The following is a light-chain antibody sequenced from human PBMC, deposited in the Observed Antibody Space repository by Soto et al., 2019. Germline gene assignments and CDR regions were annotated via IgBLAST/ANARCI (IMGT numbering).Light chain of an antibody. CDR2: WAS. V-gene: IGKV4-1*01. Sequence: DILMTQSPDSLAVSLGERATINCRSSQSVLYSSNNKNYLAWYQQKPGQPPKLLIYWASIRESGVPDRFSGSGSGTDFTLTISSLQAEDVAVYYCQQYYSTPPTFGQGTKVEIK. CDR1: QSVLYSSNNKNY. CDR3: QQYYSTPPT. J-gene: IGKJ1*01.